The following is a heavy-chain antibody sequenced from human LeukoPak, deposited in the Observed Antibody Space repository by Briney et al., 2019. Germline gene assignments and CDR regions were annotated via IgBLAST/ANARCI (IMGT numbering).Heavy chain of an antibody. J-gene: IGHJ4*02. CDR2: IYTSGST. D-gene: IGHD6-19*01. CDR1: GGSISSSSYY. CDR3: ARDGQEGSSGWYSYFDY. Sequence: SETLSLTCTVSGGSISSSSYYWSWIRQPAGKGLEWIGRIYTSGSTNYNPSLKSRVTMSVDTSKNQFSLKLSSVTAADTAVYYCARDGQEGSSGWYSYFDYWGQGTLVTVSS. V-gene: IGHV4-61*02.